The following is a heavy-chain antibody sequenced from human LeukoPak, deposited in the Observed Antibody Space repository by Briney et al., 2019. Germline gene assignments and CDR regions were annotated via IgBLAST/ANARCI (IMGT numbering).Heavy chain of an antibody. CDR1: GYTFTGYY. Sequence: GASVKVSCKASGYTFTGYYTHWVRQAPGQGLEWMGWINPNSGGTNYAQKFQGRVTMTRDTSISTAYMELSRLRSDDTAVYYCAREGYCSSTSCYAAESYYYYGMDVWGQGTTVTVSS. J-gene: IGHJ6*02. D-gene: IGHD2-2*01. CDR2: INPNSGGT. V-gene: IGHV1-2*02. CDR3: AREGYCSSTSCYAAESYYYYGMDV.